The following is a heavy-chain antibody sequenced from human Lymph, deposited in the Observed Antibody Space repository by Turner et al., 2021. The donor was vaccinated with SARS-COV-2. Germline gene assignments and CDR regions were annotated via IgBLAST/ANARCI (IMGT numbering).Heavy chain of an antibody. CDR2: IHYSGST. Sequence: QVQLQESGPGLVRPSETLSLTCTVSGGSISSYYWSWIRHPPGKGLEWIGYIHYSGSTNYNLSLKSRVTISVDTSKNQFSLKLSSVTAADTAVYYCARHGFSGWYGGGMDVWGQGTTVTVSS. CDR1: GGSISSYY. CDR3: ARHGFSGWYGGGMDV. J-gene: IGHJ6*02. V-gene: IGHV4-59*08. D-gene: IGHD6-19*01.